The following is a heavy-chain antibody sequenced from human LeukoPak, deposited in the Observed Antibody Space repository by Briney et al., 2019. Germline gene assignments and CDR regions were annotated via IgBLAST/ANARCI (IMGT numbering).Heavy chain of an antibody. CDR2: INPNSGGT. D-gene: IGHD3-22*01. CDR1: GYTFTGYY. J-gene: IGHJ4*02. Sequence: ASVKVSCTASGYTFTGYYMHWVRQAPGQGLEWMGWINPNSGGTNYAQKFQGRVTMTRDTSISTAYMELSRLRSDDTAVYYCAKDYYESSGYQDYWGQGTLVTVSS. V-gene: IGHV1-2*02. CDR3: AKDYYESSGYQDY.